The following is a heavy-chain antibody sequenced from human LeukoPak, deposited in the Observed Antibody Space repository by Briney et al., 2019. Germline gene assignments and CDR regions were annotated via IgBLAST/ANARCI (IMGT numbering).Heavy chain of an antibody. D-gene: IGHD4-17*01. CDR2: ISAYNGDT. Sequence: GASVKVSCKASGYTFVRFGLSWVRQAPGQGLEGMGWISAYNGDTNYAQKFQGRVTMTRNTSISTAYMELSSLRSGDTAVYYCARPTTVTSQSNYYYYGMDVWGQGTTVTVSS. CDR1: GYTFVRFG. J-gene: IGHJ6*02. CDR3: ARPTTVTSQSNYYYYGMDV. V-gene: IGHV1-18*01.